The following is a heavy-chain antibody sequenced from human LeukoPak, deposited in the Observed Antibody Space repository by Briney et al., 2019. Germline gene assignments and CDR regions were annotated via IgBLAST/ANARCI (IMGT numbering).Heavy chain of an antibody. V-gene: IGHV3-30-3*01. J-gene: IGHJ1*01. CDR3: AKGRFGSSPREYFHH. Sequence: GGSLRLSCAASGFTFSSHAMHWVRQAPGKGLEWVAVISYDGNNKYYTDSVKGRFTISRDNSKNTLYLQMNSLRAEDTAVYYCAKGRFGSSPREYFHHWGQGTLVTVSS. D-gene: IGHD3-16*01. CDR2: ISYDGNNK. CDR1: GFTFSSHA.